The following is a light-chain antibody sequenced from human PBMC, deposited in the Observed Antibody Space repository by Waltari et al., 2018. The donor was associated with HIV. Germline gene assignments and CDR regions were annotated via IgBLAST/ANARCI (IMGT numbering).Light chain of an antibody. CDR2: EDN. V-gene: IGLV6-57*01. J-gene: IGLJ2*01. Sequence: FMLTQPRSVSESPGKPVTISCTRSSCRIANNYFPWYQQRPDSSPILVIYEDNQRPSGVPDRFSGSIDSSSNSASLTISGLKTDDEADYYCQSYDSTNLVVFGGGTKLTVL. CDR3: QSYDSTNLVV. CDR1: SCRIANNY.